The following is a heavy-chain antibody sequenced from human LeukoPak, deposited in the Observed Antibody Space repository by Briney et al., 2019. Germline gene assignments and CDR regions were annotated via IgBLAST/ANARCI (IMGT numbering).Heavy chain of an antibody. V-gene: IGHV3-48*01. D-gene: IGHD2-2*01. CDR3: AREQVVVVPAAMGYYYMDV. Sequence: GGSLRLSCAASGFTFSSYSMNWVRQAPGKGLEWVSYISSSSSTIYYADSVKGRFTISRDNAKNSLYLQMNSLRAEDTAVYYCAREQVVVVPAAMGYYYMDVWGKGTTVTVSS. CDR2: ISSSSSTI. CDR1: GFTFSSYS. J-gene: IGHJ6*03.